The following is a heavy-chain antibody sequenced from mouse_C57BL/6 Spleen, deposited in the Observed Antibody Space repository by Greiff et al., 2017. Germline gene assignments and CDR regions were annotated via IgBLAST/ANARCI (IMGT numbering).Heavy chain of an antibody. CDR1: GYTFTSYW. CDR3: ARSILRSPAWFAY. J-gene: IGHJ3*01. V-gene: IGHV1-50*01. Sequence: VQLQQPGAELVKPGASVKLSCKASGYTFTSYWMQWVKQRPGQGLEWIGEIDPSDSYTNYNQKFKGKATLTVDTSSSTAYMQLSSLTSEDSAVYYCARSILRSPAWFAYWGQGTLVTVSA. CDR2: IDPSDSYT. D-gene: IGHD1-1*01.